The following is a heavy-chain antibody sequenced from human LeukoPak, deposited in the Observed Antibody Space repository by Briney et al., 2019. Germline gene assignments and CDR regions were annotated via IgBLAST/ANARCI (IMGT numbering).Heavy chain of an antibody. J-gene: IGHJ6*03. CDR1: GGSISSGSYY. CDR2: IYTSGST. V-gene: IGHV4-61*02. D-gene: IGHD3-3*01. CDR3: ARDSRFWSGYSPRGYYYYMDV. Sequence: SQTLSLTCTVSGGSISSGSYYWSWIRQPAGKGLEWIGRIYTSGSTNYNPSLKSRVTISVDTSKNQFSLKLSSVTAADTAVYYCARDSRFWSGYSPRGYYYYMDVWGKGTTVTVSS.